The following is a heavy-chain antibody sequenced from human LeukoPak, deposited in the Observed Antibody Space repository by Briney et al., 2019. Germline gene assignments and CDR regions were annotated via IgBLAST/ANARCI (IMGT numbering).Heavy chain of an antibody. CDR3: AHPGVLISL. CDR1: GFIFSNYA. Sequence: GGSLRLSCAASGFIFSNYAMSWVRQAPRKGLEWVSAISGSGGTTYYADSVKGRFTISRDNSKTTVYLQMSSLRVEDTAVYYCAHPGVLISLWGQGTLVTVSS. CDR2: ISGSGGTT. D-gene: IGHD4/OR15-4a*01. V-gene: IGHV3-23*01. J-gene: IGHJ4*02.